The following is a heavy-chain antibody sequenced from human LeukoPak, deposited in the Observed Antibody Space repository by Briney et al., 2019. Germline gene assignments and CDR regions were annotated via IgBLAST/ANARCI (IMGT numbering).Heavy chain of an antibody. CDR3: ARGGYYYDSSGYYYEGAFDI. D-gene: IGHD3-22*01. V-gene: IGHV4-59*01. Sequence: PSETLSLTCTVSGGSISSYYWSWIRQPPGKGLEWIGYIYYSGSTNYNPSPKSRVTISVDTSKNQFSLKLSSVTAADTAVYYCARGGYYYDSSGYYYEGAFDIWGQGTMVTVSS. J-gene: IGHJ3*02. CDR1: GGSISSYY. CDR2: IYYSGST.